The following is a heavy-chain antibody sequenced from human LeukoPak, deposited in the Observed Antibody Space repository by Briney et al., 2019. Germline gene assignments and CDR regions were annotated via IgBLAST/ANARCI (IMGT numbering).Heavy chain of an antibody. V-gene: IGHV4-39*07. Sequence: PSETLSLTCTVSGGSISSSSYYWGWIRQPPGKGLESIGSIYYSGSTYYNPSLKSRVTISVDTSKNQFSLKLSSVTAADTAVYYCAARAAVVSKLDYWGQGTLVTVSS. J-gene: IGHJ4*02. CDR1: GGSISSSSYY. CDR3: AARAAVVSKLDY. D-gene: IGHD6-25*01. CDR2: IYYSGST.